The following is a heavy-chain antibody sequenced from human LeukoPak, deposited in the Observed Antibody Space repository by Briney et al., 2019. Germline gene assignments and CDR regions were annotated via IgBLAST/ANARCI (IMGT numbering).Heavy chain of an antibody. CDR3: ARGDYSSGWYYFDY. D-gene: IGHD6-19*01. CDR2: IYTSGST. V-gene: IGHV4-4*07. J-gene: IGHJ4*02. CDR1: GGSISSYY. Sequence: PSETLSLTCTVSGGSISSYYWSWIRQPAGKGLEWIGRIYTSGSTNYNPSLKSRVTMSVDTSKNQFSLKLSSVTAADTAVYYCARGDYSSGWYYFDYWGQGTLVTVSS.